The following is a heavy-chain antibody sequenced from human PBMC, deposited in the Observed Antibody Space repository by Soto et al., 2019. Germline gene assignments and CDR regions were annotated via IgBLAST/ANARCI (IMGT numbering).Heavy chain of an antibody. CDR2: ISYDGKVA. D-gene: IGHD1-1*01. Sequence: QVQLVESGGGVVQPGRSLRLSCAASGFTFSSYGMHWVRQAPGKGLEWVTVISYDGKVAYYADSVKGRFTISRDNSKNTLYLQMNSLRTEDTAMYYCAKEGPITNWYFDYWGQGTPVTFSS. J-gene: IGHJ4*02. CDR3: AKEGPITNWYFDY. V-gene: IGHV3-30*18. CDR1: GFTFSSYG.